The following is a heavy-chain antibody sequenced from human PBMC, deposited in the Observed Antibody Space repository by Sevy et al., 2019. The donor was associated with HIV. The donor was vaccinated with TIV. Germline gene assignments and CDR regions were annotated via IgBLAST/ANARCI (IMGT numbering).Heavy chain of an antibody. J-gene: IGHJ4*02. CDR2: ISSSSSYI. Sequence: GGYLRLSCAASGFTFSSYSMNWVRQAPGKGLEWVSSISSSSSYIYYADSVKGRFTISRDNAKNSLYLQMNSLRAEDADVYYCARDIVPLNRGDGGSSLRAGRGSGDELDYWGQGTLVTVSS. D-gene: IGHD3-10*01. CDR1: GFTFSSYS. V-gene: IGHV3-21*04. CDR3: ARDIVPLNRGDGGSSLRAGRGSGDELDY.